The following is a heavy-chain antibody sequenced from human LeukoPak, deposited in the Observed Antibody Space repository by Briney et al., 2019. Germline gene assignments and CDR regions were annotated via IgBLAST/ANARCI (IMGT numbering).Heavy chain of an antibody. V-gene: IGHV4-61*02. J-gene: IGHJ6*03. CDR2: IYTSGST. CDR1: GGSISSGSYY. CDR3: AASPLAYYYYYMDV. Sequence: SETLSLTCTVFGGSISSGSYYWSWIRQPAGKGLEWIGRIYTSGSTNYNPSLKSRVTISVDTSKNQFSLKLSSVTAADTAVYYCAASPLAYYYYYMDVWGKGTTVTISS.